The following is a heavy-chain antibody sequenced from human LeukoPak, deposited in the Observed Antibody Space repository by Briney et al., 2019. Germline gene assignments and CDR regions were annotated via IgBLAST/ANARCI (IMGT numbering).Heavy chain of an antibody. J-gene: IGHJ4*02. D-gene: IGHD1-26*01. CDR3: TRDRAHGTQDY. CDR1: GGSFTDYF. CDR2: IYYSGRT. Sequence: SETLSLTCTVSGGSFTDYFWGWIRQPPGKGREWIGSIYYSGRTFYNPSLKNRVSISLDTSKGQFSLNLDSVTAADTAVYFCTRDRAHGTQDYWGQGTLVTVS. V-gene: IGHV4-39*07.